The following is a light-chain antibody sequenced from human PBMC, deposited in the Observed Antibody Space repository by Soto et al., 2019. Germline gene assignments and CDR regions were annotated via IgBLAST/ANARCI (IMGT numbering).Light chain of an antibody. Sequence: EIVLTQSPGSLSLSPGERATLSCRASQSVTSNYLAWYQQKPGQAPRLLIFGASIRDTGIPDRFTGSGSGTEFTLTISRLEPEDFAVYFCQQHRTFGQGTKVDI. V-gene: IGKV3-20*01. CDR3: QQHRT. J-gene: IGKJ1*01. CDR2: GAS. CDR1: QSVTSNY.